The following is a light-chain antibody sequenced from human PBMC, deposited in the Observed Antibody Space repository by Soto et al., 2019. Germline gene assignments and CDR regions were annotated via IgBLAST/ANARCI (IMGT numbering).Light chain of an antibody. CDR1: QSVSSN. V-gene: IGKV3-15*01. Sequence: EIVMTQSPATLSVSPGGRATLSCRASQSVSSNLAWYQQKPGQAPRLLIYGASTRATGIPARFSGSGSGTEFTLNISSLQSEDFAVYYCQQYNNWPFPSWTFGQGTKVEIK. CDR3: QQYNNWPFPSWT. J-gene: IGKJ1*01. CDR2: GAS.